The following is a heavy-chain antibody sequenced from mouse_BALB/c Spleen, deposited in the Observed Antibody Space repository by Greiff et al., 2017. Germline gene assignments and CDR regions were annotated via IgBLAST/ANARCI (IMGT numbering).Heavy chain of an antibody. CDR2: IYPGDGDT. Sequence: QVQLQQSGAELVRPGSSVKISCKASGYAFSSYWMNWVKQRPGQGLEWIGQIYPGDGDTNYNGKFKGKATLTADKSSSTAYMQLSSLTSEDSAVYFCARSGYYGNYWYFDVWGAGTTVTVSS. J-gene: IGHJ1*01. V-gene: IGHV1-80*01. CDR3: ARSGYYGNYWYFDV. D-gene: IGHD2-1*01. CDR1: GYAFSSYW.